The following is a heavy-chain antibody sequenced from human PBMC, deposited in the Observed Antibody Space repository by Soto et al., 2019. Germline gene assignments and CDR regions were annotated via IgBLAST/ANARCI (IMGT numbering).Heavy chain of an antibody. J-gene: IGHJ6*02. CDR2: IPQDGVDG. Sequence: GGSLRLSCEVSGFTFSMYSMSWVRQSPGKGLEWVAKIPQDGVDGHYADSVKGRFTISRDNGKNSLYLQPNNLRAEDTAVYYCARDHLILPAHDFFYGSDVWGRGATVTVSS. CDR1: GFTFSMYS. V-gene: IGHV3-7*03. CDR3: ARDHLILPAHDFFYGSDV. D-gene: IGHD2-21*02.